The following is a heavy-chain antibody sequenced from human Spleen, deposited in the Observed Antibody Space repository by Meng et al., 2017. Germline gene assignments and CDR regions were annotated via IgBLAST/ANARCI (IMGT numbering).Heavy chain of an antibody. CDR2: IYYSGST. D-gene: IGHD2-15*01. V-gene: IGHV4-31*01. CDR3: ARGNCSGGSCYDYFDY. CDR1: GGSISSGDYY. Sequence: QVQLQESGPGLVKPSQTLSPTCTVSGGSISSGDYYWSWIRQHPGKGLEWIGYIYYSGSTYYNPSLKSLVTISVDTSKNQFSLKLSSVTAADTAVYYCARGNCSGGSCYDYFDYWGQGTLVTVSS. J-gene: IGHJ4*02.